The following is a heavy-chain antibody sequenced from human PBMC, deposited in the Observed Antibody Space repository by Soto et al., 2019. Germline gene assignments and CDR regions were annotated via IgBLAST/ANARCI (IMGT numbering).Heavy chain of an antibody. CDR3: ARHFGDFYDYYYYVDV. CDR1: GGSISSYY. CDR2: IYYSGST. D-gene: IGHD3-3*01. Sequence: PSETLSLTCTVSGGSISSYYWSWIRQPPGKGLEWIGYIYYSGSTNYNPSLKSRVTISVDTSKNQFSLKLSSVTAADTAVYYCARHFGDFYDYYYYVDVWGKGTTVTVSS. J-gene: IGHJ6*03. V-gene: IGHV4-59*08.